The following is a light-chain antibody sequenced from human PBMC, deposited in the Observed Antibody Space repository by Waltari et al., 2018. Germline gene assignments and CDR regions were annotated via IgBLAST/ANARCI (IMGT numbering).Light chain of an antibody. Sequence: EIVMTQSPVTLSVSPGERATLSCRASQSVGSNLAWYQQKPGQAPSLLIYGASTRANGIPGRFSGSGSGTEFTLTLSSLQSEDFAVYCCQQYNKWPRTFGQGTKVEIK. CDR3: QQYNKWPRT. CDR2: GAS. CDR1: QSVGSN. J-gene: IGKJ1*01. V-gene: IGKV3-15*01.